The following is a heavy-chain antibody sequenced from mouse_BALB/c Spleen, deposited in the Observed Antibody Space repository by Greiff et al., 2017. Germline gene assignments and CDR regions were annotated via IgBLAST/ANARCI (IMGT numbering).Heavy chain of an antibody. D-gene: IGHD2-1*01. CDR2: IDPANGIT. CDR1: GFNIKDTY. J-gene: IGHJ4*01. V-gene: IGHV14-3*02. Sequence: VQLQQSGAELVKPGASVKLSCTASGFNIKDTYMHWVKQRPEPGLEWIGRIDPANGITKYDPKFQGKATIPAVTSSNTAHLQLSTLTSEDTAIFYSAISGLLWDAMDSWGQGTSVTVST. CDR3: AISGLLWDAMDS.